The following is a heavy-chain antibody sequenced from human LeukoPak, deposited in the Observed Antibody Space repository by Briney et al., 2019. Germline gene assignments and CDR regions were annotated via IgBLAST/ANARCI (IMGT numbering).Heavy chain of an antibody. J-gene: IGHJ3*02. CDR2: IIPIFGTA. V-gene: IGHV1-69*05. CDR3: AGVGYYDSSGYSWWGAFDI. D-gene: IGHD3-22*01. CDR1: GGTFSSYA. Sequence: EASVKVSCKASGGTFSSYAISWVRQAPGQGLEWMRGIIPIFGTANYAQKFQGRVTITTDESTSTAYMELSSLRSEDTAVYYCAGVGYYDSSGYSWWGAFDIWGQGTMVTVSS.